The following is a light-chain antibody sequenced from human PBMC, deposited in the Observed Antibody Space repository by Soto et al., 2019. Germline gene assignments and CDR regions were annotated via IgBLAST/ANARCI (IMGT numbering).Light chain of an antibody. CDR3: ATWDGSLNNFV. CDR1: NSNIGDNS. J-gene: IGLJ1*01. CDR2: SNN. Sequence: QPVLSQPPSASGTPGQRVTISCSGSNSNIGDNSVNWYLQLPGTAPKLLMYSNNQRPSGVPDRFSGSKSGTSASLAISGLQSEDEADYYCATWDGSLNNFVFGTGTKLTVL. V-gene: IGLV1-44*01.